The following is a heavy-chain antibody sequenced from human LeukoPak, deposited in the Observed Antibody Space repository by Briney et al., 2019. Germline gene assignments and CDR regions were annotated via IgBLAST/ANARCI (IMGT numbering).Heavy chain of an antibody. CDR2: IYYSGST. Sequence: SETLSLTCTVSGGSISSYYWSWIRQPPGKGLEWIGYIYYSGSTNYNPSLKSRVTISVDTSKNQFSLKLSSVTAADTAVYYCARADYGAGQGYYGMDVWGQGTTVTVSS. D-gene: IGHD4-17*01. CDR3: ARADYGAGQGYYGMDV. CDR1: GGSISSYY. V-gene: IGHV4-59*12. J-gene: IGHJ6*02.